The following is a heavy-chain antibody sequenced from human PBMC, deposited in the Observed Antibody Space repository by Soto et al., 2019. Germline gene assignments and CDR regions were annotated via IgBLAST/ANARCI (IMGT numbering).Heavy chain of an antibody. CDR1: GYTLTELS. CDR2: FDPEDGET. J-gene: IGHJ3*01. CDR3: ATGDHYYDSSGYQRHID. V-gene: IGHV1-24*01. D-gene: IGHD3-22*01. Sequence: QVQLVQSGAEVKKPGASVKVSCKVSGYTLTELSMHWVRQAPGKGLEWMGGFDPEDGETIYAQKFQGRVTMTEDTSXDTXYMELSSLRSEDTAVYYCATGDHYYDSSGYQRHIDWGQGTMVTVSS.